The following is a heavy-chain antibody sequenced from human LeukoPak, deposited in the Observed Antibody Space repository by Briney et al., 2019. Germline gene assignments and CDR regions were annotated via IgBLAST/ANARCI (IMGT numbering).Heavy chain of an antibody. J-gene: IGHJ4*02. D-gene: IGHD3-3*01. V-gene: IGHV7-4-1*02. CDR1: GYTFTSYA. CDR2: INTNTGNP. Sequence: GASVKVSCKASGYTFTSYAMNWVRQAPGQGLEWMGWINTNTGNPTYAQGFTGRFVFSLDTSVSTAYLQISSLKAEDTAVYYCARDVSYDFWSGTPTIDYWGQGTLVTVSS. CDR3: ARDVSYDFWSGTPTIDY.